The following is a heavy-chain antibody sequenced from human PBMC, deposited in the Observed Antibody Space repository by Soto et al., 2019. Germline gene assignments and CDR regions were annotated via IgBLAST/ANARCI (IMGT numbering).Heavy chain of an antibody. CDR2: IIPIFGTA. CDR3: ARDPIAAAGYTHVGMDV. D-gene: IGHD6-13*01. J-gene: IGHJ6*02. CDR1: GCTFSSYA. V-gene: IGHV1-69*13. Sequence: GASVTVSCKASGCTFSSYAISWVRQAPGQGLEWMGGIIPIFGTANYAQKFQGRVTITADESTSTAYMELSSLRSEDTAVYYCARDPIAAAGYTHVGMDVWGQGTTVTGSS.